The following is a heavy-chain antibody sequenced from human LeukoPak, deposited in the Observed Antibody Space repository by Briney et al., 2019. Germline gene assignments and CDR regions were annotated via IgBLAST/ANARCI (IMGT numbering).Heavy chain of an antibody. CDR3: AREKYLYGSGTGFDY. D-gene: IGHD3-10*01. CDR1: GFTFSSYE. CDR2: ISSSDSTI. J-gene: IGHJ4*02. Sequence: GGSLRLSCAASGFTFSSYEMHWVRQAPGKGLEWVSYISSSDSTIYYADSVKGRFTISRDNAKNSLYLQMDSLRAEDTAVYYCAREKYLYGSGTGFDYWGQGTLVTVSS. V-gene: IGHV3-48*03.